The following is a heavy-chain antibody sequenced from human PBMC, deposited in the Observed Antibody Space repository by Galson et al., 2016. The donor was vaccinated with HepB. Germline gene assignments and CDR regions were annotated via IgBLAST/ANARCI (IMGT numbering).Heavy chain of an antibody. V-gene: IGHV3-74*01. J-gene: IGHJ4*02. D-gene: IGHD6-13*01. Sequence: SLRLSCAASGFTISTYWMHWVRQAPGKGLVWVSRINSDGTSTSYADSVKGRFTISRDNAKNKLYLQMNSPRAEDTAVYYWARGQGGYSSSWQDYWGQGTLVTVSS. CDR2: INSDGTST. CDR1: GFTISTYW. CDR3: ARGQGGYSSSWQDY.